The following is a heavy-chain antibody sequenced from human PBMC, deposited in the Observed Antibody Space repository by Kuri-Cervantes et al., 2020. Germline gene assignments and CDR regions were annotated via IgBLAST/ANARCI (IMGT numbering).Heavy chain of an antibody. J-gene: IGHJ4*02. CDR3: ARGFSYHDPWFDY. D-gene: IGHD3-22*01. CDR2: INTNTGNP. CDR1: GGTFTSYA. V-gene: IGHV7-4-1*02. Sequence: ASVKVSCKASGGTFTSYAISWVRQAPGQGLEWMGLINTNTGNPTYAQGFTGRFVFSLDTSVSTAYLQISSLKAEDTAVYYCARGFSYHDPWFDYWGQGTLVTVSS.